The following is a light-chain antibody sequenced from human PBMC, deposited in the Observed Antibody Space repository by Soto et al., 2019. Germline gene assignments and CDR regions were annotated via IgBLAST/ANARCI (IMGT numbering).Light chain of an antibody. Sequence: QSVLTQPASVSGSPGQSITISCTGTSSDVGIYNYVSWYQHHPGKAPKLMIYEVSNRPSGVSNRFSGSKFGNTASLTISGLQAEDEADYYCSSYTTSSTLVFGGGTQLTVL. CDR1: SSDVGIYNY. V-gene: IGLV2-14*01. CDR2: EVS. J-gene: IGLJ3*02. CDR3: SSYTTSSTLV.